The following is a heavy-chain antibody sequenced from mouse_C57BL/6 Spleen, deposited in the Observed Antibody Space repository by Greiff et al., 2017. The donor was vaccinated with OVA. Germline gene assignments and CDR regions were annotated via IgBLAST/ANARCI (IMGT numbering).Heavy chain of an antibody. D-gene: IGHD1-1*01. CDR3: AREGTTVVEGYFDV. CDR1: GFTFSDYG. V-gene: IGHV5-17*01. Sequence: EVMLVESGGGLVKPGGSLKLSCAASGFTFSDYGMHWVRQAPEKGLEWVAYISSGSSTIYYADTVKGRFTISRDNAKNTLFLQMTSLRSEDTAMYYCAREGTTVVEGYFDVWGTGTTVTVSS. J-gene: IGHJ1*03. CDR2: ISSGSSTI.